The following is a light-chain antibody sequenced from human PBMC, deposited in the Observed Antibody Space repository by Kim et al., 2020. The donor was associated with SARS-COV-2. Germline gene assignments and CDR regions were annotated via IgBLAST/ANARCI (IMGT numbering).Light chain of an antibody. V-gene: IGLV2-14*03. J-gene: IGLJ2*01. Sequence: QSLTISCTGTSSDVGGYNCVSLYQQHPGKAPKVMISEVSNRPSGVSNRFSGSKSGNTASLTISGLQVEDEAEYYCSSYTSSNTLVFGGGTQLTVL. CDR3: SSYTSSNTLV. CDR2: EVS. CDR1: SSDVGGYNC.